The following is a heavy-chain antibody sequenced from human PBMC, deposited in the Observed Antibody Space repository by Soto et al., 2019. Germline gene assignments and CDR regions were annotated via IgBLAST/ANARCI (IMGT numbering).Heavy chain of an antibody. V-gene: IGHV4-4*07. CDR1: GGSLRRYY. CDR3: ARDTITMVRGVIPDYYYGMDV. D-gene: IGHD3-10*01. Sequence: SGTLSLTFPVSGGSLRRYYWGWIRQPAGKGLEGIGRIYTSGSTNYNPSLKSRVTMSVDTSKNQFSLKLSSVTAADTAVYYCARDTITMVRGVIPDYYYGMDVWGQGTTVTVSS. CDR2: IYTSGST. J-gene: IGHJ6*02.